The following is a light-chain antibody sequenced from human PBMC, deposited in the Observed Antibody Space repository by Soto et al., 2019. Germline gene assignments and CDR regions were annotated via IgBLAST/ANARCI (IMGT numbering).Light chain of an antibody. CDR3: QQCDNWPRT. J-gene: IGKJ3*01. Sequence: ETLLTQSPATLSLSVGERATLSCRASQSVNNFLAWYQQKPGKAPTLLIYDASYRETGIPSRFSGSGSGTDFTLTISSLGPEDAAVYYCQQCDNWPRTFGPGTKVHV. V-gene: IGKV3-11*01. CDR2: DAS. CDR1: QSVNNF.